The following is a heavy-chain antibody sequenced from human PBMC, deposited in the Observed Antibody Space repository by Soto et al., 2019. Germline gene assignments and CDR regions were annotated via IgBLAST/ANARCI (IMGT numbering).Heavy chain of an antibody. CDR3: AGHGSGTYYPIDY. D-gene: IGHD3-10*01. CDR2: IHYHGRT. J-gene: IGHJ4*02. CDR1: GGSITGTYYY. V-gene: IGHV4-39*01. Sequence: QLQLQESGPGLVKPSETLSLTCTVSGGSITGTYYYWGWIRQSPGKGLEYIGSIHYHGRTYYNPSHQGRVTVSVDTSKSQFSLRLVSVTAADTAVYFCAGHGSGTYYPIDYWGQGTLVTVSS.